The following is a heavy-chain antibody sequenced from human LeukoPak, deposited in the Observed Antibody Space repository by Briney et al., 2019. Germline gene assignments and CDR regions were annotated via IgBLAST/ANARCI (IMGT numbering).Heavy chain of an antibody. V-gene: IGHV4-61*01. CDR2: MYFIGST. CDR3: ARAPTTCSSTGCYAVNH. CDR1: GASVSSGSSFY. D-gene: IGHD2-2*01. Sequence: SETPSLTCTVSGASVSSGSSFYWSWLRQPPGKGLEWIGYMYFIGSTNYNPSLKSRVTISADTSKNQFSLNLTSVTAADTAVYFCARAPTTCSSTGCYAVNHWGQGTLVTVSS. J-gene: IGHJ5*02.